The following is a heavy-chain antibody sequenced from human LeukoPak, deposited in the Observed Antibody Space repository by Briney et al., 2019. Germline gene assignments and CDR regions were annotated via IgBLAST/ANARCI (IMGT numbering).Heavy chain of an antibody. CDR2: INHSGST. J-gene: IGHJ4*02. CDR3: ARGPNDTVTTIYDY. V-gene: IGHV4-34*01. CDR1: GGSFSGYY. D-gene: IGHD4-17*01. Sequence: SETLSLTCAVYGGSFSGYYWSWIRQPPGKGLEWIGEINHSGSTNYNPSLKGRVTISVDTSKNQFSLKLSSVTAEDTAVYYCARGPNDTVTTIYDYWGQGTLVTVSP.